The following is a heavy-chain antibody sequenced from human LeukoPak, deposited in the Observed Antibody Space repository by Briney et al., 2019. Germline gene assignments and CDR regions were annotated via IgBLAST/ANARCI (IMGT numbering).Heavy chain of an antibody. CDR1: RGTFSSYA. CDR2: IIPIFGTA. D-gene: IGHD2-2*01. Sequence: GASVKVSCKASRGTFSSYAISWVRQAPGQGLEWMGGIIPIFGTANYAQKFQGRVTITADESTSTAYMELSSLRSEDTAVYYCARSYYCSSTSCFDYWGQGTLVTVSS. CDR3: ARSYYCSSTSCFDY. J-gene: IGHJ4*02. V-gene: IGHV1-69*13.